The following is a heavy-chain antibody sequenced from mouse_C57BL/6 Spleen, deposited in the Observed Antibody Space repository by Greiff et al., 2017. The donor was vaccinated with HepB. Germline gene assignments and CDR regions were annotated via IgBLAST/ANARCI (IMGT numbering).Heavy chain of an antibody. Sequence: EVKLQQSGPELVKPGASVKISCKASGYTFTDYYMNWVKQSHGKSLEWIGDINPNNGGTSYNQKFKGKATLTVDKSSSTAYMELRSLTSEDSAVYYCAKGFGSPDYWGQGTTLTVSS. D-gene: IGHD4-1*01. J-gene: IGHJ2*01. V-gene: IGHV1-26*01. CDR2: INPNNGGT. CDR3: AKGFGSPDY. CDR1: GYTFTDYY.